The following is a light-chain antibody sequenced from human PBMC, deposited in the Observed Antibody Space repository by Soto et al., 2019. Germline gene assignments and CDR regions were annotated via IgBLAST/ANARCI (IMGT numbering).Light chain of an antibody. CDR2: KAS. CDR3: QNYNSYSEA. Sequence: DIQMPQSPSTLSGSVGARFTITCRASQTISSWLAWYQQKPGKAPKLLIYKASTLKSGVPSRFSGSGSGTEFTLTISGLQPDDFATYYCQNYNSYSEAFGQGTKVDIK. CDR1: QTISSW. V-gene: IGKV1-5*03. J-gene: IGKJ1*01.